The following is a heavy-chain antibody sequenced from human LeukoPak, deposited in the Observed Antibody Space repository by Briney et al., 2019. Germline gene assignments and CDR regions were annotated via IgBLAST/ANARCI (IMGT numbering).Heavy chain of an antibody. V-gene: IGHV3-30-3*01. CDR1: GFTFSRYA. Sequence: PGGSLRLSCAASGFTFSRYAMHWVRQAPGKGLEWVAVISYDGSNKYYADSVKGRFTISRDKSKNTLYLQMNSLRAEDTAVYYCAKELELLWFGELLPLDYWGQGTLVTVSS. CDR3: AKELELLWFGELLPLDY. D-gene: IGHD3-10*01. CDR2: ISYDGSNK. J-gene: IGHJ4*02.